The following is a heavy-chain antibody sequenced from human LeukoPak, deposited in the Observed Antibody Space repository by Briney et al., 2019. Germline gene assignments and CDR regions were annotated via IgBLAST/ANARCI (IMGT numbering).Heavy chain of an antibody. CDR3: ARDSGYGSGSLDFDY. Sequence: PSETLSLTCAVSGGSISSGGYYWSWIRQPPGKGLEWIGYIYYSGSTNYNPSLKSRVTISVDTSKNQFSLKLSSVTAADTAVYYCARDSGYGSGSLDFDYWGQGTLVTVSS. D-gene: IGHD3-10*01. CDR1: GGSISSGGYY. J-gene: IGHJ4*02. V-gene: IGHV4-61*08. CDR2: IYYSGST.